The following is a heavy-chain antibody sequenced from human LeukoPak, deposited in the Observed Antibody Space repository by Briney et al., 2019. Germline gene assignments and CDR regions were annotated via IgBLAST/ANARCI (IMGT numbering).Heavy chain of an antibody. V-gene: IGHV4-59*01. CDR1: GGSISTYY. J-gene: IGHJ4*02. D-gene: IGHD3-10*01. CDR2: IHYSGST. Sequence: SETLSLTCTVSGGSISTYYWSWIRQPPGKGLEWIGYIHYSGSTNYNPSLKSRVTISVDTSKNQFSLKLSSVTAADTAVYYCAREPRYYGSGNCFLYYFDFWGQGTLVTVSS. CDR3: AREPRYYGSGNCFLYYFDF.